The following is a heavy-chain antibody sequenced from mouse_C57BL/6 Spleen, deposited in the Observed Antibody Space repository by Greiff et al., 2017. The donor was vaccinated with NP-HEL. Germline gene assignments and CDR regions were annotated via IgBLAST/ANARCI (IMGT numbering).Heavy chain of an antibody. CDR1: GYTFTSYW. CDR3: ARRNYYGSSPFDY. Sequence: QVQLKQPGAELVMPGASVKLSCKASGYTFTSYWMHWVKQRPGQGLEWIGEIDPSDSYTNYNQKFKGKSTLTVDKSSSTAYMQLSSLTSEDSAVYYCARRNYYGSSPFDYWGQGTTLTVSS. D-gene: IGHD1-1*01. CDR2: IDPSDSYT. J-gene: IGHJ2*01. V-gene: IGHV1-69*01.